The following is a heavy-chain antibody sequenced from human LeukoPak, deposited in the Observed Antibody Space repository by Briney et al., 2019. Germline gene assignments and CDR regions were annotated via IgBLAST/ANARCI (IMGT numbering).Heavy chain of an antibody. D-gene: IGHD6-13*01. CDR1: GGSINNYY. J-gene: IGHJ1*01. V-gene: IGHV4-4*07. CDR2: IYTSGST. CDR3: ARGLRSQAAAGTH. Sequence: SETLSLTCTVSGGSINNYYWNWIRQPAGKGLEWIGRIYTSGSTNYNPSLKSRVTMSVDTSKNQFSLKLNSVTAADTAVYYCARGLRSQAAAGTHWGQGTLVTVSS.